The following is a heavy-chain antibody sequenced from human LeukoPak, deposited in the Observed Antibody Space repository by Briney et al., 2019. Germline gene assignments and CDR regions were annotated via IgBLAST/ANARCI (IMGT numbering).Heavy chain of an antibody. CDR1: GGSISSGDYY. V-gene: IGHV4-30-4*01. Sequence: SETLSLTCTVSGGSISSGDYYWSWIRQPPGKGLEWIGYIYYSGSTYYNPSLESRVTISVDTSKNQFSLKLSSVTAADTAVYYCARDSPKRVHAFDIWGQGTMVTVSS. CDR3: ARDSPKRVHAFDI. D-gene: IGHD3-10*01. J-gene: IGHJ3*02. CDR2: IYYSGST.